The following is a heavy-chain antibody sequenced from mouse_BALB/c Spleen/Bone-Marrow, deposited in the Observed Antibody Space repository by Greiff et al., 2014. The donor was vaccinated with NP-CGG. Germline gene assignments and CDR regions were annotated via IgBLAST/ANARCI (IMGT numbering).Heavy chain of an antibody. Sequence: VQLQQSGPGLVQPSQSLSITCTDSGFSLTSYGVHWVRQSPGKGLEWLGVIWSGGSTDYNAAFISRLSISKDNSKSQVFFKMNSLQANDTAIYYCARESFAYWGQGTLVTVSA. CDR2: IWSGGST. J-gene: IGHJ3*01. V-gene: IGHV2-2*02. CDR1: GFSLTSYG. D-gene: IGHD1-3*01. CDR3: ARESFAY.